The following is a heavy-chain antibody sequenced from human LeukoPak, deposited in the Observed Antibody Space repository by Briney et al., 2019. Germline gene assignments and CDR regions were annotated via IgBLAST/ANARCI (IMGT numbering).Heavy chain of an antibody. CDR1: GYTFTSYD. CDR3: ARELVGAPNYYYYGMDV. V-gene: IGHV1-2*02. Sequence: ASVKVSCKASGYTFTSYDINWVRQATGQGLEWMGWINPNSGGTNYAQKFQGRVTMTRDTSISTAYMELSRLRSDDTAVYYCARELVGAPNYYYYGMDVWGQGTTVTVSS. CDR2: INPNSGGT. J-gene: IGHJ6*02. D-gene: IGHD1-26*01.